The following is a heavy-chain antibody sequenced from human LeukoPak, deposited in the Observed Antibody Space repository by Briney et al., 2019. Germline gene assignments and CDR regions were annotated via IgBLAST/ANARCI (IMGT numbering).Heavy chain of an antibody. CDR3: ASSGWYSFDY. Sequence: SETLSLTCTVSGGSISSYYWSWIRQPPGKGLEWIGYIYYSGSTNYNPSLKSRVAISVDTSKNQFSLKLSSVTAADTAVYYCASSGWYSFDYWGQGTLVTVSS. V-gene: IGHV4-59*01. CDR1: GGSISSYY. D-gene: IGHD6-19*01. CDR2: IYYSGST. J-gene: IGHJ4*02.